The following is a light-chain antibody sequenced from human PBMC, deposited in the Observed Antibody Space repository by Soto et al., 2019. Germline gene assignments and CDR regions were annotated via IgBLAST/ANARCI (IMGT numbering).Light chain of an antibody. CDR2: GAS. CDR3: QQYGSSPYT. Sequence: EIVLPQSPGTLSLSPGERATLSCRASQSVSSNYLAWYQQKPGQAPRLLIYGASSRATGIPDRFSGSGSGTDFTLTISRLEPEDFAVYYCQQYGSSPYTLGQGTKVDIK. V-gene: IGKV3-20*01. J-gene: IGKJ2*01. CDR1: QSVSSNY.